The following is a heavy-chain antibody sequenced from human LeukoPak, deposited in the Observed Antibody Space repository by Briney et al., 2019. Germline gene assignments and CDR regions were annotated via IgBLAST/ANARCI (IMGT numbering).Heavy chain of an antibody. V-gene: IGHV1-2*02. Sequence: ASVKVSCKASGYTFIAYYLHWVRQAPGQGLEWMGWINPTTGGTNYAQKFQDRVTMTRDTSTNTACVGLGRLTSDDTAVYYCARLVGLSTTASYWGQGTQVFVSS. CDR2: INPTTGGT. CDR3: ARLVGLSTTASY. CDR1: GYTFIAYY. J-gene: IGHJ4*02. D-gene: IGHD5/OR15-5a*01.